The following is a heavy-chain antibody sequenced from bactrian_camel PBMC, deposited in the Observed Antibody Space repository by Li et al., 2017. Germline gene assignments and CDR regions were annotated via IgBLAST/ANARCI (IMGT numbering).Heavy chain of an antibody. Sequence: HVQLVESGGGSVQVGGSLRLSCEVSGYIGSRYSMAWFCQAPGKEREGVVTICTDDTENIFYTYYFDSVKGRFTISRESGKNTVHLQMNSLKPEDTAMYYCAATSRLLTGSLPLQAGQYKYWGQGTQVTVS. D-gene: IGHD3*01. CDR1: GYIGSRYS. CDR3: AATSRLLTGSLPLQAGQYKY. V-gene: IGHV3S6*01. J-gene: IGHJ4*01. CDR2: ICTDDTENIFYT.